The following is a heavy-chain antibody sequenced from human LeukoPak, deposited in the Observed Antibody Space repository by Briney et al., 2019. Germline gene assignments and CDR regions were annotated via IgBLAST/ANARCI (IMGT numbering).Heavy chain of an antibody. D-gene: IGHD6-13*01. Sequence: GGSLRLSCAASGFTFRRSRKSWVRRAPGKGLEWVSNIKEDGSQKKYVDSVKGRFTLPRENPKNSVSLQKNSQRAEDTAVYHCARDRGYNSFDYWGQGTLVTVSS. CDR3: ARDRGYNSFDY. CDR1: GFTFRRSR. V-gene: IGHV3-7*01. CDR2: IKEDGSQK. J-gene: IGHJ4*02.